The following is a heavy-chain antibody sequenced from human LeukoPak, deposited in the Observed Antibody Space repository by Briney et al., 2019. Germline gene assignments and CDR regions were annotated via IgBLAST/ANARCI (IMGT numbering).Heavy chain of an antibody. Sequence: PGRSLRLSCAASGFIFVNYGMPWVRQAPGKGLEWVALISYDGGETYYADSVKGRFTISRDDSKNALYLQMNSLRAEDTAVYYCARDFHGQLGPYYYYYGMDVWGQGTTVTVSS. V-gene: IGHV3-30*03. CDR2: ISYDGGET. CDR3: ARDFHGQLGPYYYYYGMDV. CDR1: GFIFVNYG. J-gene: IGHJ6*02. D-gene: IGHD6-13*01.